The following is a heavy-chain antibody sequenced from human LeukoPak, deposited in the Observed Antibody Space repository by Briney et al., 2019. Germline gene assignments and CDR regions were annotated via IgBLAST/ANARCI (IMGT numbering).Heavy chain of an antibody. V-gene: IGHV3-23*01. J-gene: IGHJ4*02. CDR1: GFIFSSYA. D-gene: IGHD3-22*01. CDR3: AKDAVDYFDNSGGAFDY. CDR2: VSGSGNDI. Sequence: PGRSLRLSCAASGFIFSSYAIHWVRQAPGKGLEWVSVVSGSGNDIFYADSVAGRFIISRDNSENKVYLQIHSMRAEDTAIYYCAKDAVDYFDNSGGAFDYWGQGTLVSVSS.